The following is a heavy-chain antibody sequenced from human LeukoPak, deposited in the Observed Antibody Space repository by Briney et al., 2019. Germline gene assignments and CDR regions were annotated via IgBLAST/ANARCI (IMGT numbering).Heavy chain of an antibody. CDR1: GFTFDDYG. V-gene: IGHV3-20*04. J-gene: IGHJ6*03. CDR2: INWNGGST. D-gene: IGHD2-21*01. Sequence: GGSLRLSCAASGFTFDDYGMSWVCQAPGKGLEWVSGINWNGGSTGYADSVKGRFTISRDNAKNSLYLQMNSLRAEDTALYYCARVLLYYYYMDVWGKGTTVTVSS. CDR3: ARVLLYYYYMDV.